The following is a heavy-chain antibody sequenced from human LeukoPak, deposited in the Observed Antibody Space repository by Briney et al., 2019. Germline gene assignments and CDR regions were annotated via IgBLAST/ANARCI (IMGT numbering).Heavy chain of an antibody. CDR3: ARDLRGNWFDP. CDR2: IKQDGSEK. Sequence: GGSLRLSCAASRFTFSNYWMSWVRQAPGKGLEWVANIKQDGSEKYYVDSVKGRYTISRDKAKNSLHLQMNSLRAEDTAVYYCARDLRGNWFDPWGQGTLVTVSS. J-gene: IGHJ5*02. CDR1: RFTFSNYW. V-gene: IGHV3-7*04.